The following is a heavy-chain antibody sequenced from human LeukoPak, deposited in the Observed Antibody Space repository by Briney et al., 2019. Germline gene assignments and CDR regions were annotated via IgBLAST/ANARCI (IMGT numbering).Heavy chain of an antibody. J-gene: IGHJ4*02. Sequence: PSETLSLTCAVYGGSFSGYYWSWIRQPPGKGLEWIGEINHSGSTNYNPSLKSRVTISVDTSKNQFSLKLSSVTAADTAVYYCARGRIIVGAIHFDYRGQGTLVTVSS. D-gene: IGHD1-26*01. CDR3: ARGRIIVGAIHFDY. V-gene: IGHV4-34*01. CDR1: GGSFSGYY. CDR2: INHSGST.